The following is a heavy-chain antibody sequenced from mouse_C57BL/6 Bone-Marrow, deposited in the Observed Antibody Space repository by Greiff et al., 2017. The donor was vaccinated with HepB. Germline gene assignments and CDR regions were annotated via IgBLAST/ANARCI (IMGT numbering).Heavy chain of an antibody. CDR3: AKEGIYYDYDDAMDY. V-gene: IGHV1-26*01. CDR1: GYTFTDYY. J-gene: IGHJ4*01. Sequence: EVQLQQSGPELVKPGALVKISCKASGYTFTDYYMNWVKQSHGKSLEWIGDINPNNGGTSYNQKFKGKATLTVDKSSSTAYLELRSLTSEDSAVYYCAKEGIYYDYDDAMDYWGQGTSVTVSS. D-gene: IGHD2-4*01. CDR2: INPNNGGT.